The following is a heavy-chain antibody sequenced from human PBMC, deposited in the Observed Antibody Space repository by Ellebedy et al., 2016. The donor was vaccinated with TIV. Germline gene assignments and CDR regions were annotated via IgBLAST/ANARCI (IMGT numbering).Heavy chain of an antibody. V-gene: IGHV4-39*06. CDR2: IFYSGNT. Sequence: SETLSLTCAVSGGSISSSSYYWGWIRQPPGKGLEWIGCIFYSGNTYYNPSLKSRLTISVDTSKNQFALKLSSVTAADTAVYYCARGLARDYWGQGTLVTVSS. CDR3: ARGLARDY. CDR1: GGSISSSSYY. J-gene: IGHJ4*02.